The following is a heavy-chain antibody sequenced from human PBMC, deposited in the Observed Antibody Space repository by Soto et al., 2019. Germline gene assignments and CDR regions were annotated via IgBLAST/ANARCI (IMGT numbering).Heavy chain of an antibody. J-gene: IGHJ3*02. V-gene: IGHV5-10-1*01. D-gene: IGHD3-22*01. CDR3: ARSRYYDSSGYLVDAFDI. CDR2: IDPSDSYT. CDR1: GYSFTSYW. Sequence: GESLKISCXGSGYSFTSYWISWVRQMPGKGLEWMGRIDPSDSYTNYSPSFQGHVTISADKSISTAYLQWSSLKASDTAMYYCARSRYYDSSGYLVDAFDIWGQGTMVTVSS.